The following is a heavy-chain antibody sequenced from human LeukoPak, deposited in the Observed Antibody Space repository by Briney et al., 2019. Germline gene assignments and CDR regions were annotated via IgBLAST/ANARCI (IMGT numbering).Heavy chain of an antibody. V-gene: IGHV5-51*01. CDR1: GYSFTSYW. D-gene: IGHD3-3*01. CDR3: ARTYSSYDFWSGYFNWFDP. Sequence: GESLKISCKGSGYSFTSYWIGWVRQMPGKGLEWMGTIYPRDSDARYSPTFQGQVTISVDKSISTAYLQWSSLKASDTAMYYCARTYSSYDFWSGYFNWFDPWGQGTLVTVSS. CDR2: IYPRDSDA. J-gene: IGHJ5*02.